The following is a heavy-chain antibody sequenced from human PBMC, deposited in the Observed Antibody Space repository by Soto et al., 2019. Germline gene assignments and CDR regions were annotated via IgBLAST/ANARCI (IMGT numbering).Heavy chain of an antibody. CDR1: GEIVASNSSA. Sequence: KTLSLTIAFSGEIVASNSSAWNWIRQSPSRGLEWLGRTYYRSKLYNDYAVSVKSRITINPDTSKNQFSLQLNSVTPEDTAVYYCARDPVAVAVSYYGMDVWGQGTTVTVSS. CDR3: ARDPVAVAVSYYGMDV. CDR2: TYYRSKLYN. V-gene: IGHV6-1*01. J-gene: IGHJ6*02. D-gene: IGHD6-19*01.